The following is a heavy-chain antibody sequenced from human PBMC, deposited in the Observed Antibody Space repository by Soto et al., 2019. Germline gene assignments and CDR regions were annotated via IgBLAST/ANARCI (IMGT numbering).Heavy chain of an antibody. CDR1: GYTFTNYY. J-gene: IGHJ4*02. CDR2: IYPSGGST. D-gene: IGHD3-10*01. V-gene: IGHV1-46*01. Sequence: ASVKVSCKASGYTFTNYYMHWVRQAPGQGLEWMGIIYPSGGSTRNAQKFQGRVTMTRDTSTSTVYMELSSLRVEDTAVYYGARDFSGPMDYWGRGTLVTVSS. CDR3: ARDFSGPMDY.